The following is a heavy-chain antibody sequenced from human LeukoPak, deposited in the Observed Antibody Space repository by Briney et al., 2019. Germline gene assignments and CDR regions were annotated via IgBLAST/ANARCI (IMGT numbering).Heavy chain of an antibody. D-gene: IGHD2-2*02. J-gene: IGHJ3*02. CDR1: GGSISSGGYY. CDR3: ARAGVVVPAAILSIAARPGAFDI. Sequence: SETLSLTCTVSGGSISSGGYYWSWIRQPPGKGLEWIGYIYYSGSTNYNPSLKSRVTISVDTSKNQFSLKLSSVTAADTAVYYCARAGVVVPAAILSIAARPGAFDIWGQGTMVTVSS. CDR2: IYYSGST. V-gene: IGHV4-61*08.